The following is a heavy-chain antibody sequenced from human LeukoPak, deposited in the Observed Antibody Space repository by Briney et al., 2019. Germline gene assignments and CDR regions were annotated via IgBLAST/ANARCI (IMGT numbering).Heavy chain of an antibody. CDR2: IYHSGST. J-gene: IGHJ2*01. D-gene: IGHD1-26*01. V-gene: IGHV4-4*02. CDR1: GFTFSNAW. CDR3: ASLTYSSRQVSGWYFDL. Sequence: PGGSLRLSCAASGFTFSNAWMNWVRQAPGKGLEWIGEIYHSGSTNYNPSLKSRVTISVDKSKNQFSLKLSSVTAADTAVYYCASLTYSSRQVSGWYFDLWGRGTLVTVFS.